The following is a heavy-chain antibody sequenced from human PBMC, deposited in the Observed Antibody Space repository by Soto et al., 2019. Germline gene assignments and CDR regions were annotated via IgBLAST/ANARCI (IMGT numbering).Heavy chain of an antibody. V-gene: IGHV4-30-4*02. CDR1: GGSISSGDDY. CDR2: IYYTGST. D-gene: IGHD3-10*01. CDR3: AKEADKYVSWSYDN. Sequence: SETLSLTCTVSGGSISSGDDYWGWIRQPPGKGLEWIGYIYYTGSTYYNPSLKSRVTISVDTSENQFSLTAEDMAVYYCAKEADKYVSWSYDNWGQGTLVTVS. J-gene: IGHJ4*02.